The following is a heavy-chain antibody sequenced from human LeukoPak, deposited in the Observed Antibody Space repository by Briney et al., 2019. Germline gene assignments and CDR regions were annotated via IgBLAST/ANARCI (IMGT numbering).Heavy chain of an antibody. CDR1: GFTFSTYW. CDR3: ARVWYCGGDCYFGPNDY. D-gene: IGHD2-21*02. Sequence: GTSPRLSCAASGFTFSTYWMYWVRQAPGKGLVWVSRINSDGSKTNYADSVKGRFTISRDNAKNTLYLQMNSLRAEDTAVYYCARVWYCGGDCYFGPNDYWGQGTLVTVSS. J-gene: IGHJ4*02. V-gene: IGHV3-74*01. CDR2: INSDGSKT.